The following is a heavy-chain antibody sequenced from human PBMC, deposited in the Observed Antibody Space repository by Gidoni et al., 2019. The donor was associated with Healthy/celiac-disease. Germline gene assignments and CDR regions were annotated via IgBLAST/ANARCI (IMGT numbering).Heavy chain of an antibody. CDR2: ISGSGGST. Sequence: EVQLLESGGGLVQPGGSLRLSCAASGFTFSSYAMSWVRQAPGKGLEWVSAISGSGGSTYCADSVKGRFTISRDNSKNTLYLQMNSLRAEDTAVYYCAKVRRVGQWPYDAFDIWGQGTMVTVSS. J-gene: IGHJ3*02. D-gene: IGHD6-19*01. CDR3: AKVRRVGQWPYDAFDI. V-gene: IGHV3-23*01. CDR1: GFTFSSYA.